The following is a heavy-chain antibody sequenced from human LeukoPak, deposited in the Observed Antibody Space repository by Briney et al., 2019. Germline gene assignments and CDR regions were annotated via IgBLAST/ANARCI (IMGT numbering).Heavy chain of an antibody. Sequence: GGSLRLSCAASGFTFSSYSMNWVRQAPGKGLEWVSSISSSSSYIYYADSVKGRFTISRDNAKNSLYLQMNSLRAEDTAVYYCARAEKFEVGLASSGRKYHYYYYGMDVWGQGTTVTVSS. V-gene: IGHV3-21*01. CDR1: GFTFSSYS. CDR2: ISSSSSYI. CDR3: ARAEKFEVGLASSGRKYHYYYYGMDV. J-gene: IGHJ6*02. D-gene: IGHD6-19*01.